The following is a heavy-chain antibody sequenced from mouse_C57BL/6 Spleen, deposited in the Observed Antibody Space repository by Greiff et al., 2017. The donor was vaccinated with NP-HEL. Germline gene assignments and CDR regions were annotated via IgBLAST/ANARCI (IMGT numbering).Heavy chain of an antibody. J-gene: IGHJ1*03. CDR1: GFTFSDYY. CDR3: ARIHLRNWYFDV. Sequence: EVHLVESEGGLVQPGSSMKLSCTASGFTFSDYYMAWVRQVPEKGLEWVANINYDGSSTYYLDSLKSRFIISRDNAKNILYLQMSSLKSEDTATYYCARIHLRNWYFDVWGTGTTVTVSS. CDR2: INYDGSST. V-gene: IGHV5-16*01.